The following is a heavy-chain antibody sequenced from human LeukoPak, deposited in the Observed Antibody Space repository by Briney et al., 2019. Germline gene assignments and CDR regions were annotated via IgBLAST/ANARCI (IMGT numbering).Heavy chain of an antibody. Sequence: KPSETLSLTCTVSGGSISSYYCSWIRQPPGKGLEWIGYIYYNGSTNYNPSLKSRVTISVDTSKNQFSLKLSSVTAADTAVYYCARSYGSGRPYYYYYMDVWGKGTTVTVSS. CDR2: IYYNGST. V-gene: IGHV4-59*01. CDR3: ARSYGSGRPYYYYYMDV. CDR1: GGSISSYY. J-gene: IGHJ6*03. D-gene: IGHD3-10*01.